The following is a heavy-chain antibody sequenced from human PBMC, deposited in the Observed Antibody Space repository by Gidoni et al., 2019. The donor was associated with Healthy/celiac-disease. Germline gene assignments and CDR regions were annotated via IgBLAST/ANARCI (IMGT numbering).Heavy chain of an antibody. J-gene: IGHJ6*03. V-gene: IGHV2-5*02. Sequence: QITLKESGPTLVKPTQTLTLTCTFSGFSLSTSGVGVGWLRQPPGKALEWLALIYWDDDKRYSPSLKSRLTITKDTSKNQVVLTMTNMDPVDTATYYCARWYYYDSSGYLPSYYYYYMDVWGKGTTVTVSS. D-gene: IGHD3-22*01. CDR1: GFSLSTSGVG. CDR2: IYWDDDK. CDR3: ARWYYYDSSGYLPSYYYYYMDV.